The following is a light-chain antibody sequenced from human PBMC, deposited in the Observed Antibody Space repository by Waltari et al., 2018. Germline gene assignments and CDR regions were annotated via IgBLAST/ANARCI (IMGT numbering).Light chain of an antibody. CDR3: QQSGTSHS. CDR1: QTVRSNY. J-gene: IGKJ2*03. CDR2: GAS. V-gene: IGKV3-20*01. Sequence: ILLTQSPGTLSLSPGDRATLSCWANQTVRSNYLAWYQQKPGQAPRLLFYGASTRATGIPDRCSGSGSGTDFTLTIDRLEPEDFAVYYCQQSGTSHSFGQGTKLEI.